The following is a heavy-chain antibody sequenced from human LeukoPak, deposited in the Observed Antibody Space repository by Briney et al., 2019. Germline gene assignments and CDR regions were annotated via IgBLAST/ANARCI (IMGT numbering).Heavy chain of an antibody. Sequence: SVKVSCKASGGTFGSYAISWVRQAPGQGLEWMGGIIPIFGTANYAQKFQGRVTITADESTSTAYMELSSLRSEDTAVYYCARGYRYDFWSGYYLPNYWGQGTLVTVSS. CDR1: GGTFGSYA. D-gene: IGHD3-3*01. CDR3: ARGYRYDFWSGYYLPNY. CDR2: IIPIFGTA. J-gene: IGHJ4*02. V-gene: IGHV1-69*13.